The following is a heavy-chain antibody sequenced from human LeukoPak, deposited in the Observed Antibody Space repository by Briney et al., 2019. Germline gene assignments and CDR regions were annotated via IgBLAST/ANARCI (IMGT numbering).Heavy chain of an antibody. CDR1: GGSISSFYW. V-gene: IGHV2-5*08. CDR3: AHTGYGSGSYYNDYFDY. D-gene: IGHD3-10*01. J-gene: IGHJ4*02. CDR2: IYWDDDK. Sequence: KPSETLSLTCTVSGGSISSFYWSWIRQPPGKALEWLALIYWDDDKRYSPSLKSRLTITKDTSKNQVVLTMTNMDPVDTATYYCAHTGYGSGSYYNDYFDYWGQGTLVTVSS.